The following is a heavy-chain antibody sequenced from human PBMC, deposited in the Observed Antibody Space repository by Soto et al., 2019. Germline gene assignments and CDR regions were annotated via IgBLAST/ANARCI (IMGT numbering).Heavy chain of an antibody. D-gene: IGHD1-1*01. Sequence: QVHLVQSGAEVKKPGASVKVSCKGSGYTFTTYGITWVRQAPGQGLEWMGWISAHNGNTNYAQKLQGRVTVTRDTSTSTAYIKLRSLRSDDTAVYYCARGRYGDYWGQGALVTVSS. CDR3: ARGRYGDY. J-gene: IGHJ4*02. V-gene: IGHV1-18*01. CDR1: GYTFTTYG. CDR2: ISAHNGNT.